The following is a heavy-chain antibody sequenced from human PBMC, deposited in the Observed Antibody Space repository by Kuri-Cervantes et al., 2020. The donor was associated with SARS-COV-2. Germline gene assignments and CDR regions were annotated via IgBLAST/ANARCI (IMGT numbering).Heavy chain of an antibody. J-gene: IGHJ2*01. CDR1: GGSINSGDYY. CDR2: IYSSGST. D-gene: IGHD3-22*01. Sequence: SETLSLTCTVSGGSINSGDYYWSWIRQPAGKGLEWIGRIYSSGSTNYNPSLRSRVTISIDTSKTQFSLKLSSVTAADTAVYYCARRPGDSSGYFNWYFDLWGRGTLVTVPQ. V-gene: IGHV4-61*02. CDR3: ARRPGDSSGYFNWYFDL.